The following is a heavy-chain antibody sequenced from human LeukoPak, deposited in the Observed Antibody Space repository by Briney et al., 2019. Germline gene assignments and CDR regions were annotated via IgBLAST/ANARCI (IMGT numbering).Heavy chain of an antibody. V-gene: IGHV1-18*01. CDR3: ARENYDSSGYPISYYFDY. D-gene: IGHD3-22*01. Sequence: ASVKVSCKASGYTFTSYGISWVRQAPGQGLEWMGWISAYNGNTNYAQKLQGRVTMTTDTPTSTAYMELRSLRSDDTAVYYCARENYDSSGYPISYYFDYWGQGTLVTVSS. J-gene: IGHJ4*02. CDR1: GYTFTSYG. CDR2: ISAYNGNT.